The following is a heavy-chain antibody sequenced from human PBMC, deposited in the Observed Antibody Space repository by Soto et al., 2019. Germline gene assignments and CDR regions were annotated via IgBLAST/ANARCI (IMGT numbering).Heavy chain of an antibody. D-gene: IGHD4-17*01. CDR1: GGSISGGVYY. V-gene: IGHV4-30-4*01. Sequence: QVQLQESGPGLVKPSQTLSLTCTVSGGSISGGVYYWSWIRQPPGKGLEWIGYIFDSGSTYYNPSLKSRVTISVDTSKNQFSLRLSSVTAADTAVYYCAREIFPLTTDWYFDLWGRGTLVTVSS. J-gene: IGHJ2*01. CDR3: AREIFPLTTDWYFDL. CDR2: IFDSGST.